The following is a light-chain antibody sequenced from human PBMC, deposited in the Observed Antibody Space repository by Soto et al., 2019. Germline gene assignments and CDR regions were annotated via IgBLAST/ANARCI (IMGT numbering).Light chain of an antibody. CDR2: EGS. CDR3: CSYAGSGSFV. CDR1: SSDIGTYNL. Sequence: QSALTQPASVSGSPGQSITISCTGTSSDIGTYNLVSWYQQHPAKAPELMIYEGSERPSGVSNRFSGSKSGNTASLTISGLQAEDEADYYCCSYAGSGSFVFGGGTKLTVL. J-gene: IGLJ2*01. V-gene: IGLV2-23*03.